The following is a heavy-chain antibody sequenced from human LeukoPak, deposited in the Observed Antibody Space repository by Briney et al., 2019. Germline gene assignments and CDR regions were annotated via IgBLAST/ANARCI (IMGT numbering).Heavy chain of an antibody. D-gene: IGHD3-10*01. V-gene: IGHV3-23*01. CDR3: AKDADGSGSYYLRLTYNWFDP. J-gene: IGHJ5*02. CDR2: ISSGTSFI. CDR1: GFTFSSHG. Sequence: QPGGSLRLSCAASGFTFSSHGMNWVRQAPGKGLEWVSSISSGTSFIYYADSVKGRFTISRDNSKNTLYLQMNSLRAEDTAVYYCAKDADGSGSYYLRLTYNWFDPWGQGTLVTVSS.